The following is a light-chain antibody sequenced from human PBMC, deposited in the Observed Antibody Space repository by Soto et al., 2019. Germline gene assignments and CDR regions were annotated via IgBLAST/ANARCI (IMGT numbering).Light chain of an antibody. CDR3: QQYNSYPLT. Sequence: DIQMTQSPSTLSASVGDRDTITCRASQSISSWLAWYQQKQGKAPKLLIYKASSLESGVPSRFSGSGSGTEVTFTISSRQPDDFATYYCQQYNSYPLTFGGVKKGEIK. CDR1: QSISSW. V-gene: IGKV1-5*03. J-gene: IGKJ4*01. CDR2: KAS.